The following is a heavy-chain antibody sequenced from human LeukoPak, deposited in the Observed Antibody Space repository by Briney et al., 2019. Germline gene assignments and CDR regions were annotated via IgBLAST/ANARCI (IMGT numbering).Heavy chain of an antibody. V-gene: IGHV4-30-2*01. CDR3: ARGGYGDPDYFDY. Sequence: PSETLSLTCSVSGGSISSGGSSWSWIRQPPGKGLEWIGYIYHSGSTYYNPSLTRRVTISVDRSKNQFSLKLSSVTAADTAVYYCARGGYGDPDYFDYWGQGTLVSVSS. CDR2: IYHSGST. D-gene: IGHD4-17*01. CDR1: GGSISSGGSS. J-gene: IGHJ4*02.